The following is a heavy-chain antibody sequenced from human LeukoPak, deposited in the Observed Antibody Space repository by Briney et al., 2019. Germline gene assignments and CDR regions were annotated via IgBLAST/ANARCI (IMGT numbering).Heavy chain of an antibody. CDR1: GGTFSSYA. CDR2: INPSGGST. V-gene: IGHV1-46*01. D-gene: IGHD1-26*01. CDR3: ARAGPHSGSYLGY. Sequence: ASVKVSCKASGGTFSSYAISWVRQAPGQGLEWMGIINPSGGSTSYAQKFQGRVTMTRDTSTSTVYMELSSLRSEDTAVYYCARAGPHSGSYLGYWGQGTLVTVSS. J-gene: IGHJ4*02.